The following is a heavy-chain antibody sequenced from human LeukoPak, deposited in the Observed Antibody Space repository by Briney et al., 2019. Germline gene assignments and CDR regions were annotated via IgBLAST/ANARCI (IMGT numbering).Heavy chain of an antibody. V-gene: IGHV4-34*01. CDR3: ARASELKMYYYDSSGPNDAFDI. CDR1: GGSFSGYY. D-gene: IGHD3-22*01. CDR2: INHSGST. Sequence: PSETLSLTCAVYGGSFSGYYWSWIRQPPGKGLEWIGEINHSGSTNYNPSLKSRVTISVDTSKIQFSLKLSSVTAADTAVYYCARASELKMYYYDSSGPNDAFDIWGQGTMVTVSS. J-gene: IGHJ3*02.